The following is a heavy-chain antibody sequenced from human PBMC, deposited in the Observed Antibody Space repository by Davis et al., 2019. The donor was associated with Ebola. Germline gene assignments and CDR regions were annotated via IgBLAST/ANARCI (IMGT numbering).Heavy chain of an antibody. D-gene: IGHD2-15*01. CDR3: ANRYCSGGSCYDP. V-gene: IGHV3-23*01. Sequence: GGSLRLSCAVSGFNFSQYAMSWVRHAPGKGLEWVACISGSGKTTYYADSVKGRFTISRDNSKNTLYLQMNSLRAEDTAVYYCANRYCSGGSCYDPWGQGTLVTVSS. CDR1: GFNFSQYA. J-gene: IGHJ5*02. CDR2: ISGSGKTT.